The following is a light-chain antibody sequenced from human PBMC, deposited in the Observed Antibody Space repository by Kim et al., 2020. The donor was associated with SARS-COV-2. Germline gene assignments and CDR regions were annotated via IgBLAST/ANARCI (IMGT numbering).Light chain of an antibody. J-gene: IGLJ3*02. CDR3: QVWDSSSDHPV. CDR2: YDS. V-gene: IGLV3-21*04. CDR1: SIGSKG. Sequence: APGKTARITGGGNSIGSKGVRWYQQKPGQAPVLVIYYDSDRPSGIPERFSGSNSGNTATLTISRVEAGDEADYYCQVWDSSSDHPVFGGGTKLTVL.